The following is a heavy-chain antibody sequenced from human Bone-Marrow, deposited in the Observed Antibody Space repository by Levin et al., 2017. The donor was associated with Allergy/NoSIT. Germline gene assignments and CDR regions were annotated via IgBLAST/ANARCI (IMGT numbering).Heavy chain of an antibody. CDR3: ARDKGGSSDY. V-gene: IGHV3-30-3*01. CDR2: ISYDGSNK. CDR1: GFTFSSYA. J-gene: IGHJ4*02. Sequence: QAGGSLRLSCAASGFTFSSYAMHWVRQAPGKGLEWVAVISYDGSNKYYADSVKGRFTISRDNSKNTLYLQMNSLRAEDTAVYYCARDKGGSSDYWGQGTLVTVSS. D-gene: IGHD1-26*01.